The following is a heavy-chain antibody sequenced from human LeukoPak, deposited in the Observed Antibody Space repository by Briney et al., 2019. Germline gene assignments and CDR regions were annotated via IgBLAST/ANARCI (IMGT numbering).Heavy chain of an antibody. CDR2: ISSSSSYI. V-gene: IGHV3-21*01. J-gene: IGHJ6*02. CDR3: ARRATFRVPAAIYYYYYGMDV. CDR1: GFTFSSYS. Sequence: PGGSLRLSCAASGFTFSSYSMNWVRQAPGKGLEWVSSISSSSSYIYYADSVKGRFTISRDNAKNSLYLQMNSLRAEDTAVYYCARRATFRVPAAIYYYYYGMDVWGQGTTVTVSS. D-gene: IGHD2-2*01.